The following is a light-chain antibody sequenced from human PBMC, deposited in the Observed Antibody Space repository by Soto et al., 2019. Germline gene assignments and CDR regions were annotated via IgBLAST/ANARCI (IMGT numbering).Light chain of an antibody. CDR2: AAS. CDR1: QSITNY. CDR3: QQSNSSPPT. J-gene: IGKJ4*01. Sequence: DIQMTHSPSALSASVGARVTITCRASQSITNYLNWYQHKPGQAPNLLIYAASTLQAGVPSRFRGSGSGTDFTLTISSLQPEDFATYFCQQSNSSPPTFGGGTKVDIK. V-gene: IGKV1-39*01.